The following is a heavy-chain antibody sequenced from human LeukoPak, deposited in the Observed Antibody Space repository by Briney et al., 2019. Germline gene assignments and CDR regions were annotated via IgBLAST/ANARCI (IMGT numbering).Heavy chain of an antibody. V-gene: IGHV1-69*13. CDR2: IIPIFGTA. CDR3: ASSVDTAMALS. CDR1: GGTFSSYA. J-gene: IGHJ5*02. Sequence: SVKVSCKASGGTFSSYAISWVRQAPGQGLEWMGGIIPIFGTANYAQKFQGRVTITADESTSTTYMGLSSLRSEDTAVYYCASSVDTAMALSWGQGTLVTVSS. D-gene: IGHD5-18*01.